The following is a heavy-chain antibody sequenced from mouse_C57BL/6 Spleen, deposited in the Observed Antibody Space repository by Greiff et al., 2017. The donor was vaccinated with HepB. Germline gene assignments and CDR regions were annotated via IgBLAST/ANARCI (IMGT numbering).Heavy chain of an antibody. CDR2: ILPGSGST. CDR1: GYTFTGYW. J-gene: IGHJ2*01. V-gene: IGHV1-9*01. Sequence: QVQLKQSGAELMKPGASVKLSCKATGYTFTGYWIEWVKQRPGHGLEWIGEILPGSGSTNYNEKFKGKATFTADTSSNTAYMQLSSLTTEDSAIYYCASEKVATRGLGYWGQGTTLTVSS. D-gene: IGHD1-1*01. CDR3: ASEKVATRGLGY.